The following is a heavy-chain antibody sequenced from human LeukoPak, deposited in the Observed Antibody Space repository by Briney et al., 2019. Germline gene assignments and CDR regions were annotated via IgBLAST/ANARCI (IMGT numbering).Heavy chain of an antibody. CDR2: IYYSGST. J-gene: IGHJ4*02. Sequence: SETLSLTCTVSGGSISSYYWSWIRQPPGKGLGWIGYIYYSGSTNYNPSLKSRVTISVDTSKNQFSLKLSSVTAADTAVYYCARLYSSSWYYFDYWGQGTLVTVSS. D-gene: IGHD6-13*01. CDR3: ARLYSSSWYYFDY. CDR1: GGSISSYY. V-gene: IGHV4-59*08.